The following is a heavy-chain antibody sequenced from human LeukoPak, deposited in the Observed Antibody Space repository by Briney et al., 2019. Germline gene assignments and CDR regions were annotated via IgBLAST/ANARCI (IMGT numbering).Heavy chain of an antibody. CDR1: GYTFSSYG. CDR3: ARQVYGDYRFDS. CDR2: ISAYNGKT. J-gene: IGHJ4*02. D-gene: IGHD4-17*01. V-gene: IGHV1-18*01. Sequence: GASVKVSCKASGYTFSSYGISWVRQAPGQGLEWMGWISAYNGKTKYAQKLQGRVTMTTETSTSTAYMELRSLRSDDTAVYYCARQVYGDYRFDSWGQGALVTFSS.